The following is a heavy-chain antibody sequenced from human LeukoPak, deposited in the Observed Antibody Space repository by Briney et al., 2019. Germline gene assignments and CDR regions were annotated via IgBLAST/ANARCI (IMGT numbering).Heavy chain of an antibody. D-gene: IGHD6-19*01. CDR1: GFTFSSHW. V-gene: IGHV3-7*01. CDR2: IKQDGSEQ. J-gene: IGHJ5*02. CDR3: APRPLYSSGWYGS. Sequence: GGSLRLSCAASGFTFSSHWMSWVRPVPGNGLEWVANIKQDGSEQYYVDSVKGRFTIPRDNAKNSLYLQMNSLRAEDTAVYYCAPRPLYSSGWYGSWGQGTLVTVSS.